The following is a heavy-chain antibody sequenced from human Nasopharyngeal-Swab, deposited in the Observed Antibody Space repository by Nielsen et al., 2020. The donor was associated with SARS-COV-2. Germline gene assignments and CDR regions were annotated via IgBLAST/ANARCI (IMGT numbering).Heavy chain of an antibody. CDR1: GYTFTSYY. CDR3: ASGGSGVATAMVPPFNY. V-gene: IGHV1-46*01. Sequence: ASVKVSCKASGYTFTSYYMHWVRQAPGQGLEWMGIINPSGVSTTYAQKVQGRVTMTRDTTTSTVYMELSSLRSADTAVYYCASGGSGVATAMVPPFNYWGQGTLVTVSS. D-gene: IGHD5-18*01. J-gene: IGHJ4*02. CDR2: INPSGVST.